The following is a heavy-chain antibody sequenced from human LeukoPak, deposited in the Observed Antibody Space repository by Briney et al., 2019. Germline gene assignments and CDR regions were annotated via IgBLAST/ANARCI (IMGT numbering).Heavy chain of an antibody. V-gene: IGHV3-21*01. CDR2: ISSSSSYI. CDR1: GFTFSSYS. D-gene: IGHD6-6*01. CDR3: ARAMGEYSSSPFDY. J-gene: IGHJ4*02. Sequence: GGSLRLSCAASGFTFSSYSMNWVRQAPGKGLERVSYISSSSSYIYYADSVKGRFTISRDNAKNSLYLQMNSLRAADTAVYYCARAMGEYSSSPFDYWGQGTLVTVSS.